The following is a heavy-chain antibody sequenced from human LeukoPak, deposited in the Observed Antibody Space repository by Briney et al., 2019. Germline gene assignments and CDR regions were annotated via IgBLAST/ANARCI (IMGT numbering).Heavy chain of an antibody. V-gene: IGHV1-18*01. D-gene: IGHD3-9*01. J-gene: IGHJ4*02. Sequence: ASVKVSCKASGYTFTSYGINWVRQAPGQGLGWMGWISGYNGNTIYAENFQGRVTMTTETTTSTAYIELGSLRSDDTAVFYCARSSRFDWLLSFDSWGQGTLVTVSS. CDR1: GYTFTSYG. CDR2: ISGYNGNT. CDR3: ARSSRFDWLLSFDS.